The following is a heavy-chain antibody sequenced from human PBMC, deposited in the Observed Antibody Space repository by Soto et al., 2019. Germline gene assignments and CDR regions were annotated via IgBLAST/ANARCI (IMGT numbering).Heavy chain of an antibody. V-gene: IGHV3-7*05. CDR1: GFTFSDYW. CDR2: IKKDESKK. Sequence: EVQLVESGGGLVQPGLSLRLSCAASGFTFSDYWMTWVRQAPGKGLEWVANIKKDESKKSYLDSVGGPFTIYRDNARKSLFLQMDCLRAEDTALYYCARAVSRGSGTCYLEALDLWGQGTMVTVSS. D-gene: IGHD2-15*01. CDR3: ARAVSRGSGTCYLEALDL. J-gene: IGHJ3*01.